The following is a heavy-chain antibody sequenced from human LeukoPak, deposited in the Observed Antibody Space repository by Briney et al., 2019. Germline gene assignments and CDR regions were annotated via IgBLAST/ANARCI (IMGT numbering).Heavy chain of an antibody. CDR3: AKDHLLWFGVFDY. CDR1: GFTFSSYA. D-gene: IGHD3-10*01. V-gene: IGHV3-23*01. Sequence: GGSLRLSCAASGFTFSSYAMSGVRQAPGKGLEWVSAISGSGGSTYYADSVKGRFTISRDNSKNTLYLQMNSLRAEETAVYYCAKDHLLWFGVFDYWGQGTLVTVSS. CDR2: ISGSGGST. J-gene: IGHJ4*02.